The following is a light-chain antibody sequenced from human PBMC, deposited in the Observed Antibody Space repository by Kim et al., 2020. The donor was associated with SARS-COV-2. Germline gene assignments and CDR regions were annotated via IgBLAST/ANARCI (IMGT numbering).Light chain of an antibody. J-gene: IGKJ2*01. V-gene: IGKV1-39*01. CDR3: QQTFSNPPYT. Sequence: DIQMTQSPSSLSASVGDRVTITCRASQSVISYLNWYKQKPGKAPTLLIYTASSLQSGVPSRFSGSGSGTDFTLTISSLQPEDFATYYCQQTFSNPPYTFGQGTKLEI. CDR2: TAS. CDR1: QSVISY.